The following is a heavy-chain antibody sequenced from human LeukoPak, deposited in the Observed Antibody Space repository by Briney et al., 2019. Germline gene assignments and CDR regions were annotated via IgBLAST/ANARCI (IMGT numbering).Heavy chain of an antibody. CDR2: IYYSGST. V-gene: IGHV4-39*07. D-gene: IGHD1-26*01. CDR1: GGSISSDSYF. Sequence: SETLSLTCTVSGGSISSDSYFWGWIRQSPGKGLEWIGSIYYSGSTHYNPSLKSRVTISLDTSKSQFSLRLTSVIAADTAVYYCARDSGSYYILFDYWGQGTLVTVSS. J-gene: IGHJ4*02. CDR3: ARDSGSYYILFDY.